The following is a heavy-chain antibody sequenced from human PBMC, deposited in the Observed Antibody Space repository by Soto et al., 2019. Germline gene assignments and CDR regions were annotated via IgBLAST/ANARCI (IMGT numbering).Heavy chain of an antibody. Sequence: SETLSLTCTVSGGSISSSSYYWGWIRQPPGKGLEWIGSIYYSGSTYYNPSLKSRVTISVDTSKNQFSLKLSSVTAADTAVYYCARSPYCSGGSCDPFDYWGQGTLVTVSS. J-gene: IGHJ4*02. D-gene: IGHD2-15*01. CDR2: IYYSGST. V-gene: IGHV4-39*01. CDR3: ARSPYCSGGSCDPFDY. CDR1: GGSISSSSYY.